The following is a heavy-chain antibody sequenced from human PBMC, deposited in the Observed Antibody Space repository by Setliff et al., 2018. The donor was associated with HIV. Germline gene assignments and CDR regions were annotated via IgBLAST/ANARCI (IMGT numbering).Heavy chain of an antibody. CDR1: GVSISSGSYY. D-gene: IGHD3-16*01. V-gene: IGHV4-61*09. CDR2: IYTSGST. J-gene: IGHJ4*02. Sequence: PSETLSLTCPVSGVSISSGSYYWSWIRQPAGKGLEWIGHIYTSGSTNYNPSLKSRVTISVDTSKNQFSLKLSSVTAADTAVYYCAIQKAMTPRGERYYFDYWGQGTLVTVSS. CDR3: AIQKAMTPRGERYYFDY.